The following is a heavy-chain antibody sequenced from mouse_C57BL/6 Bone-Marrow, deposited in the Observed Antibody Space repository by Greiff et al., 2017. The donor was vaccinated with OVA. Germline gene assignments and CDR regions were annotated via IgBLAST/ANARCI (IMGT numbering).Heavy chain of an antibody. Sequence: EVQLQESGAELVRPGASVKLSCTASGFNIKDDYMHWVKQRPEQGLEWIGWIDPGNGDTEYASKFQGKATIKADTSSNTAYRQRSSLTSEDTAVYYCTTPFDYWGQGTTLTVSS. V-gene: IGHV14-4*01. CDR3: TTPFDY. CDR1: GFNIKDDY. J-gene: IGHJ2*01. CDR2: IDPGNGDT.